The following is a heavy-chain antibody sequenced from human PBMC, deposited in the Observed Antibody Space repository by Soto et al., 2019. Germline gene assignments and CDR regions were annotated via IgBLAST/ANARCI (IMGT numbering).Heavy chain of an antibody. D-gene: IGHD3-9*01. V-gene: IGHV1-24*01. J-gene: IGHJ5*02. CDR1: GYTFTSYD. CDR2: FDPEDGET. Sequence: ASVKVSCKASGYTFTSYDINWVRQATGQGLEWMGGFDPEDGETIYAQKFQGRVTMTEDTSTDTAYMELSSLRSEDTAVYYCATVSDILTGYSFDPWGQGTLVTVSS. CDR3: ATVSDILTGYSFDP.